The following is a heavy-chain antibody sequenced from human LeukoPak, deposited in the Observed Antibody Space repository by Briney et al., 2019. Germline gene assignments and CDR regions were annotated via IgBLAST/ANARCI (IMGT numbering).Heavy chain of an antibody. V-gene: IGHV3-9*01. D-gene: IGHD5-24*01. J-gene: IGHJ4*02. CDR3: AKDIKERGWLQAPTLDY. Sequence: GRSLRLSCAASGFTFDDYAMHWVRQAPGKGLEWVSGISWNSGSIGYADSVKGRFTISRDNAKNSLYLQMNSLRAEDTALYYCAKDIKERGWLQAPTLDYWGRGTLVTVSS. CDR1: GFTFDDYA. CDR2: ISWNSGSI.